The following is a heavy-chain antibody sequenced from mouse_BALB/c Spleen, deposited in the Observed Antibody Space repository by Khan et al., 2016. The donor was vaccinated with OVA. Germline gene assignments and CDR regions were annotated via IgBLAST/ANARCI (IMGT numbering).Heavy chain of an antibody. CDR1: GDSITSGY. D-gene: IGHD2-14*01. Sequence: EVQLQESGPSLVKPSQTLSLTCSVTGDSITSGYWNWIRKFPGNKLEYMGYMIYSGNTYYNTSLQSRISIPRHTSTNQYYLQLHSVTTEDTATYYCARSTYRYAFAYWGQGTLVTVSA. J-gene: IGHJ3*01. CDR3: ARSTYRYAFAY. V-gene: IGHV3-8*02. CDR2: MIYSGNT.